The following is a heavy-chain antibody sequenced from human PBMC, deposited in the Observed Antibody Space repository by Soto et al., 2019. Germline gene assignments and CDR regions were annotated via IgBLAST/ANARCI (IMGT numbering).Heavy chain of an antibody. Sequence: PGGSLRLSCSASGLTFSSYDMHWVRQGPGKGLEWVSAIGTAGDTNHAGSVKGRFTISRENAKNSLYLQMNSLRAGDTAIYFCARAIGPTLFDYWGQGTLVTV. CDR3: ARAIGPTLFDY. CDR1: GLTFSSYD. D-gene: IGHD3-22*01. CDR2: IGTAGDT. V-gene: IGHV3-13*04. J-gene: IGHJ4*02.